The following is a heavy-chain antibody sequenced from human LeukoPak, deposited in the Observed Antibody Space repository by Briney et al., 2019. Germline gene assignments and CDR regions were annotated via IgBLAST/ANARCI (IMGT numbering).Heavy chain of an antibody. J-gene: IGHJ6*02. CDR1: GFTVSSNY. D-gene: IGHD3-9*01. CDR3: EDGIRDSQEDV. Sequence: GGSLRLSCAASGFTVSSNYMSWLRQAPGKGLEWVSVIYSGGSTYYADSVKGRFTISRHNSKNTLYLQMNSLRAVDTALYQAEDGIRDSQEDVWGQGTTVTVSS. V-gene: IGHV3-53*04. CDR2: IYSGGST.